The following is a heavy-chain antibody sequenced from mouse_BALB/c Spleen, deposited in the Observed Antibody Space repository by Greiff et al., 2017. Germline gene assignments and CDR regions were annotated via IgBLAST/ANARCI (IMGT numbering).Heavy chain of an antibody. CDR2: IWSGGST. Sequence: QVQLKESGPGLVAPSQSLSITCTVSGFSLTSYGVHWVRQSPGKGLEWLGVIWSGGSTDYNAAFISRLSISKDNSKSQVFFKMNSLQANDTAIYYCATATFRYYFDYWGQGTTLTVSS. CDR3: ATATFRYYFDY. D-gene: IGHD1-2*01. CDR1: GFSLTSYG. J-gene: IGHJ2*01. V-gene: IGHV2-2*02.